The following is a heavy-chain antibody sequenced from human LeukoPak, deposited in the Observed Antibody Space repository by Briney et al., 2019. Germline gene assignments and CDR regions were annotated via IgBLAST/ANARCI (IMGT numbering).Heavy chain of an antibody. V-gene: IGHV4-30-2*01. J-gene: IGHJ4*02. Sequence: SETLSLTCAVSGGSISSGGYSWSWIRQPPGKGLEWIGYIYHSGSTYYNPSLKSRVTISVDRSKNQFSLKLSSVTAADTAVYYCARGGTVTPIDYRGQGTLVTVSS. CDR2: IYHSGST. D-gene: IGHD1-14*01. CDR1: GGSISSGGYS. CDR3: ARGGTVTPIDY.